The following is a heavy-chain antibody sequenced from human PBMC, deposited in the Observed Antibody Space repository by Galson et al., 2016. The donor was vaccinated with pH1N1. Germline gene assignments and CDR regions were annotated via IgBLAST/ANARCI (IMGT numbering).Heavy chain of an antibody. J-gene: IGHJ6*02. CDR3: ARERGGSSETNCYGLDG. V-gene: IGHV1-2*07. CDR2: IHPTINYT. Sequence: SVKVSCKASGDPFNRYYMNWVRQAPGQGLEWLGIIHPTINYTTCAHKFQGRLTMTRDAPTNTWYMEVSSLRSDDTAVYYCARERGGSSETNCYGLDGWGQGTMVTVSS. CDR1: GDPFNRYY. D-gene: IGHD6-19*01.